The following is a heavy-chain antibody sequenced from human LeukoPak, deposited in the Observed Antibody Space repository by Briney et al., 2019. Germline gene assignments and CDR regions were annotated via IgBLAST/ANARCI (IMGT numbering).Heavy chain of an antibody. V-gene: IGHV4-31*03. CDR1: GASITSGGHH. D-gene: IGHD3-10*01. Sequence: SETLSLTCTVSGASITSGGHHWSWIRQHPGEGLEWIGHVFYTGNAYYNPSLRSRVTLSVDTSKNQFSLKLSSVTAADTAVYYCARAGVLLWFGELLPQLPDYWGQGTLVTVSS. CDR2: VFYTGNA. CDR3: ARAGVLLWFGELLPQLPDY. J-gene: IGHJ4*02.